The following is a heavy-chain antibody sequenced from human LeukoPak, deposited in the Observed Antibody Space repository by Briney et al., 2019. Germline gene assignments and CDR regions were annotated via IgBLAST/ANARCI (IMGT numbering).Heavy chain of an antibody. CDR1: GGSFSGYF. D-gene: IGHD6-13*01. CDR3: AKTLSSDWSPFDY. Sequence: SETLSLTCAVYGGSFSGYFWSWIRQPPGKGLEWIGEINHSGRTNYNPSLKSRVTISVDTSKNQFSLKLPSVTAADTAVYYCAKTLSSDWSPFDYWGRGTLVTVSS. V-gene: IGHV4-34*01. J-gene: IGHJ4*02. CDR2: INHSGRT.